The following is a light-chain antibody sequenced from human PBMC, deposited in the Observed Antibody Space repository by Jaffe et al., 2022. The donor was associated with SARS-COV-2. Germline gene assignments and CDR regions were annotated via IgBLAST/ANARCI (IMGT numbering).Light chain of an antibody. CDR2: AAS. CDR3: QQSYNTPYT. Sequence: DIQMTQSPSSLSASVGDRVTITCRASQPISTYLNWYQRKLGKAPKLLIYAASSLQSGVPPRFSGSGSGTDFTLTISSLQPEDFAAYYCQQSYNTPYTFGQGTKLEIK. CDR1: QPISTY. J-gene: IGKJ2*01. V-gene: IGKV1-39*01.